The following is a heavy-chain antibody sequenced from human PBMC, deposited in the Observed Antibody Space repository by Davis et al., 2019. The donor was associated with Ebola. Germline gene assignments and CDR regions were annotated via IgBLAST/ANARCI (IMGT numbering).Heavy chain of an antibody. CDR2: LSYDGSHE. CDR3: ATQGVRYGDYPFEY. Sequence: PGGSLRLSCAASGFIFSSFGMQWVRQAPGKGLEWVAALSYDGSHENHAQSVKGRFTISRDNSKNTLYLQMNSLRAEDTAVYYCATQGVRYGDYPFEYWGPGTLVTVSS. J-gene: IGHJ4*02. D-gene: IGHD4-17*01. V-gene: IGHV3-30*03. CDR1: GFIFSSFG.